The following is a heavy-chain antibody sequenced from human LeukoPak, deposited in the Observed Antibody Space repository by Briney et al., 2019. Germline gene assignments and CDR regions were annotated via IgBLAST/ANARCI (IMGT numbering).Heavy chain of an antibody. Sequence: GGSLTLSCAASGFSLSSYDMNCVLQAPGKWLEWFSSISTNSTFIYYTYSVKGRFTISRDNAKNSLYLQMNSLSAEDTAVYYCARADCSSSTCYLRSSWFDPWGQGTLVTVSS. CDR1: GFSLSSYD. D-gene: IGHD2/OR15-2a*01. CDR2: ISTNSTFI. V-gene: IGHV3-21*01. CDR3: ARADCSSSTCYLRSSWFDP. J-gene: IGHJ5*02.